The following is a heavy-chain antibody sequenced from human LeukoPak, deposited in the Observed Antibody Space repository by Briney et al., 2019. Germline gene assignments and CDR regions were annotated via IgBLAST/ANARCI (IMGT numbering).Heavy chain of an antibody. Sequence: GGSLGLSCAASGFTFDDYGMSWVRQVPGKGLEWVSGVIRNGGSTDYADSVKGRFTISRDNAKNSLYLQMNSLRAEDTALYYCVRGFRGSPLDYWGQGTLVTVSS. CDR2: VIRNGGST. V-gene: IGHV3-20*04. J-gene: IGHJ4*02. CDR3: VRGFRGSPLDY. CDR1: GFTFDDYG. D-gene: IGHD3-10*01.